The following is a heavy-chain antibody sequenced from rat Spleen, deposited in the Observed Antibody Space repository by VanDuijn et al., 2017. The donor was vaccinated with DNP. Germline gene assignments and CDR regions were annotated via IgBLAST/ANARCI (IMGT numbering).Heavy chain of an antibody. CDR1: GFTFSNYY. D-gene: IGHD3-1*01. J-gene: IGHJ2*01. CDR2: ITNSGGST. V-gene: IGHV5S23*01. Sequence: EVQLVESGGGLVQPGRSLKLSCAASGFTFSNYYMAWVRQAPTKGLEWVASITNSGGSTYYRDSVKGRFTISRDNAKSTLNLQMDSLRSEDTATYYCATAHVDYWGQGVMVTVSS. CDR3: ATAHVDY.